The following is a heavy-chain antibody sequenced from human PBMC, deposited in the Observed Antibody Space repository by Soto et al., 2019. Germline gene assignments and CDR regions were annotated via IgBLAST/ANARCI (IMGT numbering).Heavy chain of an antibody. D-gene: IGHD3-16*02. V-gene: IGHV4-39*01. CDR2: IYYSGST. J-gene: IGHJ6*03. CDR3: ASIVNYYYYMDV. CDR1: GGSISSSSYY. Sequence: SETLSLTCTVSGGSISSSSYYWGWIRQPPGKGLEWIGSIYYSGSTYYNPSLKSRVTISVDTSKNQFSLKLSSVTAADTAVYYCASIVNYYYYMDVWGKGTTVTVSS.